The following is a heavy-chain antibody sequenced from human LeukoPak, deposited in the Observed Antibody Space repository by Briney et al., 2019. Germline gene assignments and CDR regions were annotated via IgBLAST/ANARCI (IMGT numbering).Heavy chain of an antibody. D-gene: IGHD3-3*01. Sequence: GSSVKVSCKASGGTFSSYAISWVRQAPGQGLEWMGWISAYNGNTNYAQKLQGRVTMTTDTSTSTAYMELRSPRSDDTAVYYCARDPLRPYYDFWSGSSLGAYYYYMDVWGKGTTVTVSS. CDR2: ISAYNGNT. CDR1: GGTFSSYA. CDR3: ARDPLRPYYDFWSGSSLGAYYYYMDV. J-gene: IGHJ6*03. V-gene: IGHV1-18*01.